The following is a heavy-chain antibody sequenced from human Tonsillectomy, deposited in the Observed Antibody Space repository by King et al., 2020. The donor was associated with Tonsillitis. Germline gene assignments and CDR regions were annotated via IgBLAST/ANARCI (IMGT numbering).Heavy chain of an antibody. J-gene: IGHJ4*02. D-gene: IGHD3-22*01. CDR3: AKNIRYYDSSGYRWGVRGSDY. CDR1: GLTFSSYA. CDR2: ISGSGDST. Sequence: VQLVESGGGLVQPGGSLRLSCAASGLTFSSYAMSWARQAPGKGLEWVSAISGSGDSTKYADSVKGRFTISRDNSKNTLYLQMSTLRVEDTAVYYCAKNIRYYDSSGYRWGVRGSDYWGQGTLVTVSS. V-gene: IGHV3-23*04.